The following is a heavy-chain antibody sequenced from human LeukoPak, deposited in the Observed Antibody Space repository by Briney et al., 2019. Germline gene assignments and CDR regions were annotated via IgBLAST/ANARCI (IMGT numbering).Heavy chain of an antibody. CDR2: IKSKTDGGTT. V-gene: IGHV3-15*01. Sequence: GGSLRLSCAASGFTFSNAWVSWVRQAPGKGLEWVGRIKSKTDGGTTDYAAPVKGRFTISRDDSKNTLYLQMNSLKTEDTAVYYCTTDSSGYYYYYYGMDVWGQGTTVTVSS. CDR1: GFTFSNAW. CDR3: TTDSSGYYYYYYGMDV. J-gene: IGHJ6*02. D-gene: IGHD3-22*01.